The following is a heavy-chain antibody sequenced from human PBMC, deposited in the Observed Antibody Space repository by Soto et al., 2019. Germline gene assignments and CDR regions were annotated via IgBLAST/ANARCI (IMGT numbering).Heavy chain of an antibody. CDR2: ISSSGSTI. Sequence: GGSLRLSCAASGFTFSSYEMNWVRQAPGKGLEWVSYISSSGSTIYYADSVKGRFTISRDNAKNSLYLQMNSLRAEDTAVYYCARVARGQWLVKYYYYGMDVWGQGTTVTVSS. CDR1: GFTFSSYE. V-gene: IGHV3-48*03. D-gene: IGHD6-19*01. J-gene: IGHJ6*02. CDR3: ARVARGQWLVKYYYYGMDV.